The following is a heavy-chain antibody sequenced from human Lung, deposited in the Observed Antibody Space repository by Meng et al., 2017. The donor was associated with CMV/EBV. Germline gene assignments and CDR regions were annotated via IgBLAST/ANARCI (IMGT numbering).Heavy chain of an antibody. CDR1: GYTLTNYA. CDR3: ARDLDIVVASAFDY. V-gene: IGHV1-18*01. Sequence: QVQLVQSGAEVKKPGASVKVSCKASGYTLTNYAITWVRQAPGQGLEWMGWISTSNGYTFYAQKFQGRVTMTTDTSTTTAYMELRSLRSDDTAVYYCARDLDIVVASAFDYWGQGTLVTVSS. D-gene: IGHD2-21*01. J-gene: IGHJ4*02. CDR2: ISTSNGYT.